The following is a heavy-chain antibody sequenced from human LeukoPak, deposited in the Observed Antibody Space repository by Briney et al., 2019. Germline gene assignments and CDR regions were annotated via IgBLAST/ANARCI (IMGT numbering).Heavy chain of an antibody. V-gene: IGHV3-21*01. CDR3: ARTSSSWSNNWFDP. CDR1: GFTFSSYA. D-gene: IGHD6-13*01. Sequence: GGSLRLSCAASGFTFSSYAMSWVRQAPGKGLEWVSSISSSSSYIYYADSVKGRFTISRDNAKNSLYLQMNSLRAEDTAVYYCARTSSSWSNNWFDPWGQGTLVTVSS. CDR2: ISSSSSYI. J-gene: IGHJ5*02.